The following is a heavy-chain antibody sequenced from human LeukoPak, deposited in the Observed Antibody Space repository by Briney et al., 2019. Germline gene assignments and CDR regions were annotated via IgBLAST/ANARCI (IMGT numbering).Heavy chain of an antibody. D-gene: IGHD6-19*01. CDR2: TYYNGNT. CDR3: VANGWYSLEH. CDR1: GGSIRSSNSF. J-gene: IGHJ1*01. V-gene: IGHV4-39*07. Sequence: SETLSLTCSVSGGSIRSSNSFWGWIRQPPGERLEWIATTYYNGNTYYNPSLQSRVTISVDTSKNQFSLKLSSVTAADTAVYYCVANGWYSLEHWGQGTLVIVSS.